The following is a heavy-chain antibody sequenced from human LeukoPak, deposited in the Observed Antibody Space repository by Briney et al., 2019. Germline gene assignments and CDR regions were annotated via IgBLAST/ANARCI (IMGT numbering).Heavy chain of an antibody. V-gene: IGHV4-34*01. CDR1: GGSFSGYY. CDR3: ARGSSGSYSLDAFDI. J-gene: IGHJ3*02. D-gene: IGHD1-26*01. Sequence: SETLSLTCAVYGGSFSGYYWSWIRQPPGKGLEWIGEINHSGSSNYNPSLKSRVTISVDTSKNQFSLKLSSVTAADTALYYCARGSSGSYSLDAFDIWGQGTMVTVSS. CDR2: INHSGSS.